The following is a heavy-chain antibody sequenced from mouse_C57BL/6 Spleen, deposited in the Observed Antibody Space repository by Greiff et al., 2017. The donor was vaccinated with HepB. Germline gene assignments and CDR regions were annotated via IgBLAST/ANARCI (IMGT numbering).Heavy chain of an antibody. CDR3: ARRGYGGFPDFDY. Sequence: VQRVESGAELVKPGASVKISCKASGYAFSSYWMNWVKQRPGKGLEWIGQIYPGDGDTNYNGKFKGKATLTADKSSSTAYMQLSSLTSEDSAVYFCARRGYGGFPDFDYWGQGTTLTVSS. CDR1: GYAFSSYW. V-gene: IGHV1-80*01. CDR2: IYPGDGDT. D-gene: IGHD2-2*01. J-gene: IGHJ2*01.